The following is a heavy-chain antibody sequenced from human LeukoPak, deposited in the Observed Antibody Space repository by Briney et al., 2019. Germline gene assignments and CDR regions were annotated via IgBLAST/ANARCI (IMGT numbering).Heavy chain of an antibody. CDR3: GRDVSAVAGTAWFDP. CDR1: GFTFSTYA. J-gene: IGHJ5*02. D-gene: IGHD6-19*01. CDR2: IVYDGSSK. V-gene: IGHV3-30*04. Sequence: GGSLRLSCEVSGFTFSTYAMQWVRRAPGKGLEWVGVIVYDGSSKYYADSVKGRFTISRDNSRKTLYMQMNSLKTDDTAVYYCGRDVSAVAGTAWFDPWGQGTLVTVSS.